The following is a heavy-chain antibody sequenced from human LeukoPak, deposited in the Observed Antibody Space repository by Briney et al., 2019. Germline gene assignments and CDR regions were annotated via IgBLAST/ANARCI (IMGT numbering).Heavy chain of an antibody. D-gene: IGHD1-1*01. Sequence: GGSLRLSCAASGFTFSSCDMNWVRQAPGKGLEWVSYITGSSSTIYYADSVKGRFTISRDNAKNSLYLQMNSLRDEDTAVYYCARGGLEPVDYWGQGTLVTVSS. J-gene: IGHJ4*02. CDR3: ARGGLEPVDY. CDR1: GFTFSSCD. V-gene: IGHV3-48*02. CDR2: ITGSSSTI.